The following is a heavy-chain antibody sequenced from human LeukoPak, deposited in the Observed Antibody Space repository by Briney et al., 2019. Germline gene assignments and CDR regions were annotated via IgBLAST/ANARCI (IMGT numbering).Heavy chain of an antibody. CDR3: ARARGRIIPPGVNWFDP. J-gene: IGHJ5*02. Sequence: PSQTLSLTCAVSGGSISSGGYSWSWIRQPPGKGLEWIGYIYHSGSTYYNPSLKSRVTISVDRSKNQFSLKLSSVTAADTAVYYCARARGRIIPPGVNWFDPWGQGTLVTVSS. D-gene: IGHD2-2*02. CDR1: GGSISSGGYS. V-gene: IGHV4-30-2*01. CDR2: IYHSGST.